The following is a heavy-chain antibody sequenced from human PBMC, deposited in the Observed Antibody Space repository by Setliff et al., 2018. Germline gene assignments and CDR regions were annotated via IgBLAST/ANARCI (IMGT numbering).Heavy chain of an antibody. CDR2: ISPANGNT. D-gene: IGHD4-4*01. CDR3: ATDHYNRFDV. CDR1: GYTFTAYD. Sequence: GASVKVSCKASGYTFTAYDIVWVRQATGQGLEWMGWISPANGNTDYLQRFQDRVTMTIGTSTSTIYMELRSLRSDDTAVYYCATDHYNRFDVWGQGTMVTVSS. J-gene: IGHJ3*01. V-gene: IGHV1-18*01.